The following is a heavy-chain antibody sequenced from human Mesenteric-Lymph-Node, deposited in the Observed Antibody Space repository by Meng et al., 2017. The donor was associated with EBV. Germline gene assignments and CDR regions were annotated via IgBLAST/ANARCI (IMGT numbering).Heavy chain of an antibody. Sequence: QVQLRQVGAGLVKPSATLSLTCAVYGGSVSDYYWTWIRQPPGKGLEWIGEVSHGRSTIYNPSLESRVTISVDTSKNQFSLKVTSVTAADTAVYYCATVGTYASNIDPWGQGTLVTVSS. D-gene: IGHD3-16*01. CDR2: VSHGRST. CDR3: ATVGTYASNIDP. J-gene: IGHJ5*02. V-gene: IGHV4-34*01. CDR1: GGSVSDYY.